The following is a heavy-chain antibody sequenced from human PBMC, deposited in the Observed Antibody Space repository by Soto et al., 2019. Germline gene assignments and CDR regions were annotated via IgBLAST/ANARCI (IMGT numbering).Heavy chain of an antibody. Sequence: ASVKVSCKASGYTFTSYYMHWLRQAPGQGLEWMGIINPSGGSTSYAQKFQGRVTMTRDTSTSTVYMELSSLRSEDTAVYYCARGYLPWYYDSSAWFDPWGQGTLVTVSS. D-gene: IGHD3-22*01. V-gene: IGHV1-46*01. CDR1: GYTFTSYY. J-gene: IGHJ5*02. CDR3: ARGYLPWYYDSSAWFDP. CDR2: INPSGGST.